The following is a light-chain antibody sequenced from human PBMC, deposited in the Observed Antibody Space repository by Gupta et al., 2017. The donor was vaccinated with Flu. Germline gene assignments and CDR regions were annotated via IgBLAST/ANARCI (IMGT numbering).Light chain of an antibody. CDR2: EDN. J-gene: IGLJ3*02. CDR1: KSGDKY. V-gene: IGLV3-1*01. CDR3: LAYASNTRWV. Sequence: YELTQPPSVSVSPGQTASIPCSGHKSGDKYASWYQQKPGQSPVLVIYEDNKRPAGIPDRFSGSKSGNTATLTISGPQDVDESDYYCLAYASNTRWVFGGGTKVTVL.